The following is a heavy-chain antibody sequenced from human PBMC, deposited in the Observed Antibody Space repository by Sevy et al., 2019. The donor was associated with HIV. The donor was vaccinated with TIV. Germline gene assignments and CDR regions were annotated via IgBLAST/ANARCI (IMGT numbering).Heavy chain of an antibody. CDR3: AREGRYYDFIW. CDR2: ISYDGSNK. Sequence: GGSLRLSCAASGFTFSGYAMHWVRQAPGKGLEWVEVISYDGSNKYYADSVKGGFTISRDNSKNTLYLQMNSLRAEDTAVYYCAREGRYYDFIWGGQGALVTVSS. J-gene: IGHJ4*01. V-gene: IGHV3-30*04. CDR1: GFTFSGYA. D-gene: IGHD3-16*01.